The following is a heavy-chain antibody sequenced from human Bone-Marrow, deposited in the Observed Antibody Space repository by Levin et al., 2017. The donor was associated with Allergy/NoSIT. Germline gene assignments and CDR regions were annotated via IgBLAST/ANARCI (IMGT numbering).Heavy chain of an antibody. CDR3: ARVKSGVVEGATWRTGMDV. D-gene: IGHD2-15*01. CDR2: ISNTDIYI. V-gene: IGHV3-21*01. Sequence: GGSLRLSCVASGFTFSSHTMTWVRQAPGKGLEWLSSISNTDIYIKYADSVRGRFTISRDNARNSLYLEMNSLKAEDTAVYYCARVKSGVVEGATWRTGMDVWGQGTTVTVSS. CDR1: GFTFSSHT. J-gene: IGHJ6*02.